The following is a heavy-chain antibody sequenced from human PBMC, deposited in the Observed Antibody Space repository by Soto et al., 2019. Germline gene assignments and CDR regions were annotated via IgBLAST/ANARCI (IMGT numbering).Heavy chain of an antibody. V-gene: IGHV1-2*02. CDR1: GYGLTDHL. CDR3: ARGAQGFFPVSGIYFYFDH. CDR2: VHPDSGGT. D-gene: IGHD3-22*01. Sequence: SLKVDFNSSGYGLTDHLSDWVRQYTVQGLHWVGCVHPDSGGTNVAQAFQDRVTMTAGTSITTAYMDLARLRPDDTAIFYCARGAQGFFPVSGIYFYFDHWGQGTPVPVSS. J-gene: IGHJ4*02.